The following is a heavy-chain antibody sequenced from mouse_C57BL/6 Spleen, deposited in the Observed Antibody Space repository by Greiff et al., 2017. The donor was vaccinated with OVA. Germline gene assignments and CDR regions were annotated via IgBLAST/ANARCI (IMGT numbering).Heavy chain of an antibody. CDR1: GYAFSSSW. D-gene: IGHD3-1*01. Sequence: LVKPGASVKISCKASGYAFSSSWMNWVKQRPGKGLEWIGRIYPGDGDTNYNGKFKGKATLTADKSSSTAYMQLSSLTSEDSAVYFCARSGDGGYWGQGTTLTVSS. J-gene: IGHJ2*01. CDR2: IYPGDGDT. V-gene: IGHV1-82*01. CDR3: ARSGDGGY.